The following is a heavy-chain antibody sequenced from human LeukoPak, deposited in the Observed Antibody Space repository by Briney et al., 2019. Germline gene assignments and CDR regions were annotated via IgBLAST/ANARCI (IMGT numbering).Heavy chain of an antibody. Sequence: SETLSLTCTVSGPSITVDHWSWIRQPPGKELEFLGYILYTGGISYNPSLKSRVTISLDASKTQFSLMLNSVTAADTAVYFCARHRYGIGADSWGQGILVTVSS. D-gene: IGHD3-3*01. CDR2: ILYTGGI. V-gene: IGHV4-59*08. CDR1: GPSITVDH. CDR3: ARHRYGIGADS. J-gene: IGHJ4*02.